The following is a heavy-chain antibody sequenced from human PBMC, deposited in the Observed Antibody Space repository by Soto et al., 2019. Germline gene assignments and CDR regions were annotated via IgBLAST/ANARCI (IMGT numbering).Heavy chain of an antibody. J-gene: IGHJ6*03. CDR1: GYTFTSYY. CDR2: INPSGGST. D-gene: IGHD3-3*01. Sequence: ASVKVSCKASGYTFTSYYMHWVRQAPGQGLEWMGIINPSGGSTSYAQKFQGRVTMTRDTSTSTVYMELSSLRSEDTAEYYCARNYDFWSGYLTQYYYYMDVWGKGTTVTVSS. V-gene: IGHV1-46*03. CDR3: ARNYDFWSGYLTQYYYYMDV.